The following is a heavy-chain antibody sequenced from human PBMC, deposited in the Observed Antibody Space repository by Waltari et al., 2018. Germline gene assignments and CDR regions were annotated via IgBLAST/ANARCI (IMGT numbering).Heavy chain of an antibody. D-gene: IGHD5-12*01. CDR3: ATCSGYSGYEAY. Sequence: RQPPGKGLGWIGSIYYSGSTYYNPSLKSRVTISVDTSKNQFSLKLSSVTAADTAVYYCATCSGYSGYEAYWGQGTLVTVSS. CDR2: IYYSGST. J-gene: IGHJ4*02. V-gene: IGHV4-39*01.